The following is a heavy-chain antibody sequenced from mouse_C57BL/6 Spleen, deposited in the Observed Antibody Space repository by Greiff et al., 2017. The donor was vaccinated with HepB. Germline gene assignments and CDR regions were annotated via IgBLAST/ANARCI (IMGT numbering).Heavy chain of an antibody. CDR2: ISYSGST. V-gene: IGHV3-1*01. D-gene: IGHD2-4*01. CDR3: ARANYDGTFAY. Sequence: ESGPGMVKPSQSLSLTCTVTGYSITSGYDWHWIRHFPGNKLEWMGYISYSGSTNYNPSLKSRISITHDTSKNHFFLKLNAVTTEDTATYYCARANYDGTFAYWGQGTLVTVSA. CDR1: GYSITSGYD. J-gene: IGHJ3*01.